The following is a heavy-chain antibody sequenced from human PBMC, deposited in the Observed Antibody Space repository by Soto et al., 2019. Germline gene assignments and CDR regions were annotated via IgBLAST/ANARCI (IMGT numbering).Heavy chain of an antibody. CDR3: ARGGIAARPYYFDY. D-gene: IGHD6-6*01. J-gene: IGHJ4*02. CDR2: IYYSGST. CDR1: GGSISSYY. V-gene: IGHV4-59*01. Sequence: QVQLQESGPGLVKPSETLSLTCTVSGGSISSYYWSWIRQPPGKGLEWIGYIYYSGSTNYNPSLKSRVTISVDTSKNQFSLKLSSVTAADTAVYYCARGGIAARPYYFDYWGQGTLVTVSS.